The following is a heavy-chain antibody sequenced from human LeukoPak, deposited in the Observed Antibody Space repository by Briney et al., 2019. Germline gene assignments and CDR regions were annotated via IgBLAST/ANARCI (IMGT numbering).Heavy chain of an antibody. Sequence: SETLSLTCTVSGASISGYYWTWIRQPPGKGLEWIGYIYNSGSTNYNPSLKSRVTMSVDTSKNQFSLKLSSVTAADTAVYFCARDHGWSGELDWGQGTLVTVSS. CDR3: ARDHGWSGELD. D-gene: IGHD3-3*01. CDR1: GASISGYY. J-gene: IGHJ4*02. CDR2: IYNSGST. V-gene: IGHV4-4*08.